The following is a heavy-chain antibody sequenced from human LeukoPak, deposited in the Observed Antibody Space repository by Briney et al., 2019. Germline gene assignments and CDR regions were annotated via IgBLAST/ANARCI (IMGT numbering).Heavy chain of an antibody. CDR3: ARDRGDCNSTSCYPLADY. CDR2: INWNGGST. Sequence: GGSLRLSCAASGFTFDDYGMSWVRQAPGKGLEGVSGINWNGGSTGYADSVKGRFTISRDNARNSLYLQMNSLRAEDTALYYCARDRGDCNSTSCYPLADYWGQGTLVTVSS. D-gene: IGHD2-2*03. J-gene: IGHJ4*02. V-gene: IGHV3-20*04. CDR1: GFTFDDYG.